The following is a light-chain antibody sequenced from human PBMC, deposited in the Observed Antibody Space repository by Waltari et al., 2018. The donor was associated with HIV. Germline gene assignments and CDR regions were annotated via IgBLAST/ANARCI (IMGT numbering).Light chain of an antibody. J-gene: IGLJ3*02. CDR2: ANT. Sequence: SVLTQPPSVSGAPGQRVTIPRPGGSSNIGPGYDVPWYQQFPGTAPKVLIYANTNRPSGVPDRFSGSKSGYSASLVITGLQAEDDADYYCQSYDSSLSGWVFGGGTKLTVL. CDR1: SSNIGPGYD. V-gene: IGLV1-40*01. CDR3: QSYDSSLSGWV.